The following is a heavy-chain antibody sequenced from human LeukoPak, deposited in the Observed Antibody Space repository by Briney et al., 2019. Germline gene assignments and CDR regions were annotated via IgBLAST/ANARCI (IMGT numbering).Heavy chain of an antibody. CDR3: ARGYCSSTSCPGAFDI. Sequence: GGSLRLSCAASGFTVSSNYMSWVRQAPGKGLDWVSVIYSGGSTYYADSVKGRFTISRDNSKNTLYLQMNSLRAEDTAVYYCARGYCSSTSCPGAFDIWGQGTMVTVSS. J-gene: IGHJ3*02. V-gene: IGHV3-53*01. CDR1: GFTVSSNY. CDR2: IYSGGST. D-gene: IGHD2-2*01.